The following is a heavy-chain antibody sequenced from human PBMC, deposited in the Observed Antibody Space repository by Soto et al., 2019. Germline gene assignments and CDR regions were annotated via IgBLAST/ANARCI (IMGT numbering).Heavy chain of an antibody. J-gene: IGHJ4*02. CDR1: GFTFSSYS. V-gene: IGHV3-48*01. Sequence: EVQLVESGGGLVQPGGSLRLSCAASGFTFSSYSMNWVRQAPGKGLEWVSYISSSSSTIYYADSVKGRFTISRDNAKNSLYLQMNSLRAEDTAVYYCARGTPSWELLCDYWCQGALVTVSS. CDR3: ARGTPSWELLCDY. CDR2: ISSSSSTI. D-gene: IGHD1-26*01.